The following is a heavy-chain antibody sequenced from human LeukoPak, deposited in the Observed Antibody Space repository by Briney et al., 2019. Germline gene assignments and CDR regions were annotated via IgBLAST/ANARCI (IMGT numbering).Heavy chain of an antibody. J-gene: IGHJ4*02. Sequence: GGSLRLSCAASGFTFSSYAMSWVRQIPGKGLEWVSAISGSDAGTYYADSVKGRFTISRDNSKNTLYLQMNRLRAEDTAVYYCAKGSRGSCSRTYCYPFDYWGQGTLVTVSS. CDR2: ISGSDAGT. CDR1: GFTFSSYA. V-gene: IGHV3-23*01. CDR3: AKGSRGSCSRTYCYPFDY. D-gene: IGHD2-2*01.